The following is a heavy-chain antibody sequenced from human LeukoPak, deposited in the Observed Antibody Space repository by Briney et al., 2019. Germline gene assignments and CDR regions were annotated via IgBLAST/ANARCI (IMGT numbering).Heavy chain of an antibody. V-gene: IGHV4-31*03. D-gene: IGHD3-3*01. CDR1: GGSISSGGYY. CDR2: IYYSGST. Sequence: PSETLSLTCTVSGGSISSGGYYWSWIRQHPGKGLEWFGYIYYSGSTYYNPSLKSRVTISVDTSKNQFSLKLSSVTAADTAVYYCARGLGDFWSGYCFDYWGQGTLVTVSS. CDR3: ARGLGDFWSGYCFDY. J-gene: IGHJ4*02.